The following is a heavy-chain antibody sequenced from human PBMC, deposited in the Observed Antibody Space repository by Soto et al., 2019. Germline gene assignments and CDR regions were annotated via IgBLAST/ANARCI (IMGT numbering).Heavy chain of an antibody. J-gene: IGHJ4*02. Sequence: PSETLSLTCTVSGGSISSGGYYWSWIRQHPGKGLEWIGYIYYSGSTYYNPSLKSRVTISVDTSKNQFPLKLSSVTAADTAVYYCARALDTATLIDYWGQGTLVTVSS. D-gene: IGHD5-18*01. CDR2: IYYSGST. CDR1: GGSISSGGYY. V-gene: IGHV4-31*03. CDR3: ARALDTATLIDY.